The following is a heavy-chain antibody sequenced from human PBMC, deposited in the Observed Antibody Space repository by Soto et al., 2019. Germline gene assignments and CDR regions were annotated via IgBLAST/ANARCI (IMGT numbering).Heavy chain of an antibody. CDR3: ARDRRKYGGPPDNWFDL. V-gene: IGHV3-30-3*01. Sequence: GGSLRLSCAASGFTFSSYAMHWVRQAPGKGLEWVAVISYDGSNKYYADSVKGRFTISRDNSKNTLYLQMNSLRAEDTAVYYCARDRRKYGGPPDNWFDLWGQGTLVTVSS. J-gene: IGHJ5*02. D-gene: IGHD4-17*01. CDR1: GFTFSSYA. CDR2: ISYDGSNK.